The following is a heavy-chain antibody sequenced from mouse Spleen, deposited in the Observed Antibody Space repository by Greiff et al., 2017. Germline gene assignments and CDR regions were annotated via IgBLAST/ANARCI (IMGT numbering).Heavy chain of an antibody. V-gene: IGHV1-26*01. CDR1: GYTFTDYY. J-gene: IGHJ4*01. D-gene: IGHD1-1*01. Sequence: EVQLQQPGPELVKPGASVKISCKASGYTFTDYYMNWVKQSHGKSLEWIGDINPNNGGTNYNQKFKGKATLTVDKSSSTAYMELRSLTSEDTAVYYCARRRDYYGGIDYWGQGTSVTVSS. CDR2: INPNNGGT. CDR3: ARRRDYYGGIDY.